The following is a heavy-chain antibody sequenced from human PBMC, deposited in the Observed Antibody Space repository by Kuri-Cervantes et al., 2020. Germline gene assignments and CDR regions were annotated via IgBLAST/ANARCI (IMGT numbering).Heavy chain of an antibody. CDR3: ARHGGDCSSTSCYHYYYMDV. V-gene: IGHV4-39*01. CDR1: GGSITSAYYY. J-gene: IGHJ6*03. Sequence: SETLSLTCTVSGGSITSAYYYWGWIRQTPGKGLEWIGSIFYSGSTNYNPSLKGRVTISVDTSKNQFSLKLSSVTAADTAMYYCARHGGDCSSTSCYHYYYMDVWGKGTTVTVSS. CDR2: IFYSGST. D-gene: IGHD2-2*01.